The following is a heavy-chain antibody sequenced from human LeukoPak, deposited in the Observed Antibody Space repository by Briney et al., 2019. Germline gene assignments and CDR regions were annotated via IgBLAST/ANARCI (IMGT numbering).Heavy chain of an antibody. CDR3: ATRGSDFWSGFDY. CDR1: GNTLRELP. Sequence: ASVKVSCKLSGNTLRELPIQWVRQAGGKGLEWMAGFDPENAEIVYAQKFQGRVTMTEDTSTNTAYMELTSQTSDDTALYYCATRGSDFWSGFDYWGQGTQVTVSS. CDR2: FDPENAEI. D-gene: IGHD3-3*01. J-gene: IGHJ4*02. V-gene: IGHV1-24*01.